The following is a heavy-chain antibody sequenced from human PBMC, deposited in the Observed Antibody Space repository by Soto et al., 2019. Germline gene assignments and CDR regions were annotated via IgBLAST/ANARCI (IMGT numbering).Heavy chain of an antibody. V-gene: IGHV4-59*01. Sequence: SETLSLTCTVSGGSISSYYWSWIRQPPGKGLEWIGYIYYSGSTNYNPSLKSRVAISVDTSKNQFSLKLSSVTAADTAVYYCARLFGGYYDSSGYIDAFDIWGQGTMVTVSS. CDR1: GGSISSYY. CDR3: ARLFGGYYDSSGYIDAFDI. D-gene: IGHD3-22*01. J-gene: IGHJ3*02. CDR2: IYYSGST.